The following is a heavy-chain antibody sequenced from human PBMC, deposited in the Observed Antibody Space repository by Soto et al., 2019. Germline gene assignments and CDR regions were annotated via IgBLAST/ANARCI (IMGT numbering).Heavy chain of an antibody. CDR2: IKEDGSEI. CDR3: ARDIGFDYVN. CDR1: EFNVMSYW. Sequence: GGSLRLSCAVSEFNVMSYWMGWVRQAPGKGLEWVASIKEDGSEIYYLQSVRGRFTISRDSAGNALHLAMNYLSAEDTGVYFCARDIGFDYVNWGQGTLVTVSS. D-gene: IGHD3-16*01. J-gene: IGHJ4*02. V-gene: IGHV3-7*01.